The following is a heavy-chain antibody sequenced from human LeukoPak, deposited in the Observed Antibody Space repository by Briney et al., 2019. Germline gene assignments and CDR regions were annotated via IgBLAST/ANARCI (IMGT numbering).Heavy chain of an antibody. V-gene: IGHV5-51*01. CDR3: ACRDLTSTWSFP. D-gene: IGHD6-13*01. Sequence: GESLKISCQGFGYSFTSYWIGWVRQMPGKGMEWMGVIYPGDLRVRYNPSFQGQVTISVDKSINTAYLQWVSLGASDSAMYYCACRDLTSTWSFPWGQGTLVTVSS. CDR2: IYPGDLRV. J-gene: IGHJ5*02. CDR1: GYSFTSYW.